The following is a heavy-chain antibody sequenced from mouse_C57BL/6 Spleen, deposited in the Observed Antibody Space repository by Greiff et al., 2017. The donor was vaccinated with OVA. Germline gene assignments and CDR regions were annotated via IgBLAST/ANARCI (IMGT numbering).Heavy chain of an antibody. CDR1: GYSITSGYY. J-gene: IGHJ1*03. V-gene: IGHV3-6*01. CDR2: ISYDGSN. D-gene: IGHD4-1*01. CDR3: ARDQETGTGYFDV. Sequence: EVHLVESGPGLVKPSQSLSLTCSVTGYSITSGYYWNWIRQFPGNKLEWMGYISYDGSNNYNPSLKNRISITRDTSKNQFFLKLNSVTTEDTATYYCARDQETGTGYFDVWGTGTTVTVSA.